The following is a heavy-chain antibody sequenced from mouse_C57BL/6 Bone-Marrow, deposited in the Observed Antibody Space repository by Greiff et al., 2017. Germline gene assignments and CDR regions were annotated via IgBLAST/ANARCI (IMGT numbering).Heavy chain of an antibody. J-gene: IGHJ3*01. Sequence: VQGVESGAELMKPGASVKLSCKASGYTFTDYCIEWVKQRPGHGLEWIGKIYPGSGNTNYNEKFKGKATFTADKSSNTAYMQLSSLTTEDSAIYYCADEGGGFAYWGQGTMVTVSA. D-gene: IGHD2-3*01. CDR3: ADEGGGFAY. CDR2: IYPGSGNT. CDR1: GYTFTDYC. V-gene: IGHV1-9*01.